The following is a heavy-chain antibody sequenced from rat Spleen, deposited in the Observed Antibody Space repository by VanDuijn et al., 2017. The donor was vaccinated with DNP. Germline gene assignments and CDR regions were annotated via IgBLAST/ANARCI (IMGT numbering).Heavy chain of an antibody. Sequence: EVQLVESGGDLVQPGRSLKLSCVASGFTFNYYWMTWVRQAPGRGLEWIASITSGRGSTSYPDSVKGRFTVSRNNAESTLHLQMDSLRSEDTATYYCTRPRGSYGGYRVDACGQGTSVTVSS. CDR3: TRPRGSYGGYRVDA. V-gene: IGHV5-31*01. CDR2: ITSGRGST. CDR1: GFTFNYYW. D-gene: IGHD1-11*01. J-gene: IGHJ4*01.